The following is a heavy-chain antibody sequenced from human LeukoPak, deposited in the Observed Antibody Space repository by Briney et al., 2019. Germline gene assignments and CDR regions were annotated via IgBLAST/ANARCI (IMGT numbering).Heavy chain of an antibody. CDR1: GGSISSYY. D-gene: IGHD2-8*01. J-gene: IGHJ6*03. V-gene: IGHV4-59*01. CDR3: ARGRENGYYYYYYYMDV. CDR2: IYYSGST. Sequence: KTSETLSLTCTVSGGSISSYYWSWIRQPPGKGLEWIGYIYYSGSTNYNPSLKSRVTISVDTSKNQFSLKLSSVTAADTAVYYCARGRENGYYYYYYYMDVWGKGTTVTISS.